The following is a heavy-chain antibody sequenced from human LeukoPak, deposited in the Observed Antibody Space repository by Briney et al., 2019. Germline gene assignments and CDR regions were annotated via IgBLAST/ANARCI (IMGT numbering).Heavy chain of an antibody. CDR2: ITGSGGAV. Sequence: GGSLRLSCAASEFTFSSYDIIWVRQAPGKGLEWVSWITGSGGAVKYTDSVKGRFTISRDNAKKSVYLQMNSPRAEDTAVYYCAKEGDNTGYRYFDDWGQGTLVTVSS. CDR1: EFTFSSYD. CDR3: AKEGDNTGYRYFDD. J-gene: IGHJ4*02. V-gene: IGHV3-48*03. D-gene: IGHD3-22*01.